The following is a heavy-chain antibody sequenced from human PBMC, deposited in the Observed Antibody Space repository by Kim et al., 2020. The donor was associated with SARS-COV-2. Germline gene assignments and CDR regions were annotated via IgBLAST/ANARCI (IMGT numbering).Heavy chain of an antibody. J-gene: IGHJ4*02. V-gene: IGHV6-1*01. CDR2: KGNT. D-gene: IGHD1-7*01. Sequence: KGNTDYAESVRGRITVNADTSKNQFSLQLNSVTPEDTAVYYCTRGWNYEDYWGQGTLVTVSS. CDR3: TRGWNYEDY.